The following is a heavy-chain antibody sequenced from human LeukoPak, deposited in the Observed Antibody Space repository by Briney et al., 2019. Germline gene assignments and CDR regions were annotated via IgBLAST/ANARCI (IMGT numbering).Heavy chain of an antibody. V-gene: IGHV4-4*09. D-gene: IGHD3-3*01. CDR2: IYTSGST. Sequence: PSETLSLTCAVSGGPFSGYFWSWIRQSSGKGLEWIGYIYTSGSTNYNPSLKSRVTISVDTSKNQFSLKLSSVTAADTAVYYCARSNPAPLYDFWSGYLDPWGQGTLVTVSS. J-gene: IGHJ5*02. CDR1: GGPFSGYF. CDR3: ARSNPAPLYDFWSGYLDP.